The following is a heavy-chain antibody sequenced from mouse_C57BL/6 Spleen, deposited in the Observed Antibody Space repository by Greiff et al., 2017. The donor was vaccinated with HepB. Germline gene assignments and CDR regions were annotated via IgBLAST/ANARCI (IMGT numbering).Heavy chain of an antibody. D-gene: IGHD2-3*01. CDR2: INPNNGGT. V-gene: IGHV1-26*01. Sequence: QQSGPELVKPGASVKISCKASGYTFTDYYMNWVKQSHGKSLEWIGDINPNNGGTSYNQKFKGKATLTVDKSSSTAYMELRSLTSEDSAVYYCAFYHPEGYWGQGTTLTVSS. CDR1: GYTFTDYY. CDR3: AFYHPEGY. J-gene: IGHJ2*01.